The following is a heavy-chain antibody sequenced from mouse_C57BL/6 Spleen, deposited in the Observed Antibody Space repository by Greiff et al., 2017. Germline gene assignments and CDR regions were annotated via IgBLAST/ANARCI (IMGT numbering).Heavy chain of an antibody. CDR1: GYTFTDYY. V-gene: IGHV1-76*01. CDR3: ARFDYQDYFDD. Sequence: QVQLQQSGAELVRPGASVKLSCKASGYTFTDYYINWVKQRPGQGLEWIARIYPGSGNTYYNEKFKGKATLTAAKSSSTAYMPLSSLTSDDSAVYFCARFDYQDYFDDWGQGTTLTVSS. CDR2: IYPGSGNT. D-gene: IGHD2-4*01. J-gene: IGHJ2*01.